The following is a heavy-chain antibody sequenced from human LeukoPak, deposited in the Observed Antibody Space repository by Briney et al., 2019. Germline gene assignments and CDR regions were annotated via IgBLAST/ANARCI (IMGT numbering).Heavy chain of an antibody. CDR1: GYTFTGYY. Sequence: ASVKVSCKXSGYTFTGYYLHWVQQAPGQGLEWMGWINPYTGGTNYAQEFQGRVTMTRDTSISTAYMELSSLISDDTAVYYCARDLSGGDYGGNSGGFDIWGQGTMVTVFS. V-gene: IGHV1-2*02. J-gene: IGHJ3*02. CDR2: INPYTGGT. D-gene: IGHD4-23*01. CDR3: ARDLSGGDYGGNSGGFDI.